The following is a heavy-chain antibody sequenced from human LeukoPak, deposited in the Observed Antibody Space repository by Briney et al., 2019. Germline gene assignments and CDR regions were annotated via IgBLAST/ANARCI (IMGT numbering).Heavy chain of an antibody. CDR1: GFTFSSYW. CDR2: IKQDGSEK. V-gene: IGHV3-7*01. J-gene: IGHJ4*02. Sequence: GGSLRLSCAASGFTFSSYWMSWVRQAPGKGLEWVANIKQDGSEKYYVGSVKGRFTISRDNAKNSLYLQMNSLRAEDTAVYYCARDHRIYCSSTSCSDYYFDYWGQGTLVTASS. CDR3: ARDHRIYCSSTSCSDYYFDY. D-gene: IGHD2-2*01.